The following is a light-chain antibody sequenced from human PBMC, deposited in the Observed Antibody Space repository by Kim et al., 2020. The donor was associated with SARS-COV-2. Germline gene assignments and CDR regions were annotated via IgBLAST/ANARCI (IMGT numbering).Light chain of an antibody. V-gene: IGLV4-60*03. CDR3: ETWDSNIQV. CDR1: SGNSVDF. Sequence: SVKLTCTMGSGNSVDFYTLHQRQPEKAPRFLMKVEGGGSYNKGGGVPDLFSGSRAEADRYLIIAHLHSEDEADYYCETWDSNIQVFGGGTQLTVL. CDR2: VEGGGSY. J-gene: IGLJ3*02.